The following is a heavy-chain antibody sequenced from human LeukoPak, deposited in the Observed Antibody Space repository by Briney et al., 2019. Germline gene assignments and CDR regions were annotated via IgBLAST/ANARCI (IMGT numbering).Heavy chain of an antibody. D-gene: IGHD5-18*01. J-gene: IGHJ4*02. Sequence: GESLKIFCKGSGYNFNTYWIAWLRQMPEKGLEWMGIIYPGDSDTKYSPSFQGLVTISADKSADTSISTAYLRWSSLKASDTAMYYCARHLGIQLWSHSLDYWGQGTLVTVSS. CDR1: GYNFNTYW. V-gene: IGHV5-51*01. CDR2: IYPGDSDT. CDR3: ARHLGIQLWSHSLDY.